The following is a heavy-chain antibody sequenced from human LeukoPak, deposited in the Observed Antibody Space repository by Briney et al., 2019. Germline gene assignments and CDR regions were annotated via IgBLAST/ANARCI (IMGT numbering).Heavy chain of an antibody. D-gene: IGHD6-6*01. J-gene: IGHJ4*02. CDR2: IYYSGST. CDR3: ARSIEALDY. Sequence: PSETLSLTCTVSGGSISSSSYSWGWIRQPPGKGLEWIGSIYYSGSTYYNPSLKSRVTISVDTSKNQFSLKLSSVTAADTAVYYCARSIEALDYWGQGTLVTVSS. V-gene: IGHV4-39*01. CDR1: GGSISSSSYS.